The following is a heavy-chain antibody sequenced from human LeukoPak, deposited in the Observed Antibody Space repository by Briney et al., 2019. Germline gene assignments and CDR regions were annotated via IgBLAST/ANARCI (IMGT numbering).Heavy chain of an antibody. CDR3: ARGINTGYSSSWYLYYFDY. D-gene: IGHD6-13*01. J-gene: IGHJ4*02. Sequence: GASVTVSCKASGYTFTSYGISWVRQAPGQGLEWMGWISAYNGNTNYAQKLQGRVTMTTDTSTSTAYMELRSLRSDDTAVYYCARGINTGYSSSWYLYYFDYWGQGTLVTVSS. CDR1: GYTFTSYG. CDR2: ISAYNGNT. V-gene: IGHV1-18*01.